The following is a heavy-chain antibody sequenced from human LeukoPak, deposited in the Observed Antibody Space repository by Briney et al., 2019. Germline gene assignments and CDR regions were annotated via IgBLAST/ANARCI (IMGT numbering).Heavy chain of an antibody. CDR1: TFTVSRNY. Sequence: GGSLRLSCTASTFTVSRNYMSWVRQAPGKGLEWVSSITSSGTYIYYADSVKGRFTISRDNAKNSLYLQMNSLRAEDTAVYYCAREGDLYYYYMDVWGKGTTVTVSS. CDR2: ITSSGTYI. V-gene: IGHV3-21*01. J-gene: IGHJ6*03. D-gene: IGHD2-21*02. CDR3: AREGDLYYYYMDV.